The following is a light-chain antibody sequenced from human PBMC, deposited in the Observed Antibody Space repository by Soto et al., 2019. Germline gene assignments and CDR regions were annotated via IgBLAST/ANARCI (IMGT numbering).Light chain of an antibody. Sequence: DIQMTQSPSTLSGSVGDRVTITCRASQTISSWLAWYQQKPRKAPKLLIYKASSLESGVPSRFSGSGSGTEFTLTISSLQPDDFATYYCQQYNSYSTFGQGTKVDIK. J-gene: IGKJ1*01. V-gene: IGKV1-5*03. CDR1: QTISSW. CDR2: KAS. CDR3: QQYNSYST.